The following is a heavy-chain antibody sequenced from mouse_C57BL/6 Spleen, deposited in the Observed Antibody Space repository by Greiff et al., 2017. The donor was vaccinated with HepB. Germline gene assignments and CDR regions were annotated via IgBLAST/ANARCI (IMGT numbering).Heavy chain of an antibody. Sequence: QVQLQQSGAELARPGASVKLSCKASGYTFTSYGISWVKQRTGQGLEWIGEIYPRSGNTYYNEKFKGKATLTADKSSSTAYMELRSLTSEDSAVYFCANGNYSKSWFAYWGQGTLVTVSA. V-gene: IGHV1-81*01. J-gene: IGHJ3*01. CDR3: ANGNYSKSWFAY. CDR1: GYTFTSYG. CDR2: IYPRSGNT. D-gene: IGHD2-5*01.